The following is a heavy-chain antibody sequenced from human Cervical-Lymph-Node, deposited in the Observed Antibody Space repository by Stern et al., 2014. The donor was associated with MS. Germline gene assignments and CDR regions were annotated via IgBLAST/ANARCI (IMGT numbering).Heavy chain of an antibody. J-gene: IGHJ4*02. CDR2: IFPGDSDT. V-gene: IGHV5-51*03. Sequence: VQLVQSGPEVKKPGESLKISCEGSGYSFTNHWIGWVRQMPGKGLEWMGIIFPGDSDTRYTPSFQGQVTISADKSISTAYLQWSSLKASDTAMYYCARGRLRSHFDYWGQGTLVTVSS. D-gene: IGHD4-17*01. CDR3: ARGRLRSHFDY. CDR1: GYSFTNHW.